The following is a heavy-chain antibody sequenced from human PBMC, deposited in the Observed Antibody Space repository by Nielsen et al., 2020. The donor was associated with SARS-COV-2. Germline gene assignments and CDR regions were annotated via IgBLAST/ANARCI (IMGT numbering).Heavy chain of an antibody. CDR1: GFTFSSYS. Sequence: SLKISCAASGFTFSSYSMNWVRQAPGKGLEWVSGISWNSGSIGYADSVKGRFTISRDNAKNSLYLQMNSLRAEDTALYYCAKVGGSYPYWGQGTLVTVSS. J-gene: IGHJ4*02. D-gene: IGHD1-26*01. CDR2: ISWNSGSI. V-gene: IGHV3-9*01. CDR3: AKVGGSYPY.